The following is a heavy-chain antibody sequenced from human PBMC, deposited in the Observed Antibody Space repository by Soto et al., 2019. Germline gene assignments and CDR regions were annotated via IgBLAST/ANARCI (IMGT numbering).Heavy chain of an antibody. CDR3: PRDTPNDAFDI. J-gene: IGHJ3*02. D-gene: IGHD1-1*01. Sequence: QGLEWMGWINPNSGGTNYAQKFQGRVTMTRDTSISTAYMELSRLRSDDTAVYYCPRDTPNDAFDICGQGTMVTVYS. V-gene: IGHV1-2*02. CDR2: INPNSGGT.